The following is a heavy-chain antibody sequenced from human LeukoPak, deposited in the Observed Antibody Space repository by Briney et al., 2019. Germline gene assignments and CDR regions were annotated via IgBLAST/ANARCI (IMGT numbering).Heavy chain of an antibody. J-gene: IGHJ4*02. CDR1: GFTFSDYY. V-gene: IGHV3-11*04. Sequence: SGGSLRLSCAACGFTFSDYYRSWIRQSPGKGLEWVSYISSSGSTIYYADSVKGRFTISRDNAKNSLYLQMNSLRAEDTAVYYCARGRSGLLPHMIDYWGQGTLVTVSS. CDR2: ISSSGSTI. CDR3: ARGRSGLLPHMIDY. D-gene: IGHD3-22*01.